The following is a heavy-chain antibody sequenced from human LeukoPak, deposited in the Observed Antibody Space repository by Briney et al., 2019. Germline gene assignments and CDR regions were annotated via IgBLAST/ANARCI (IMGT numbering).Heavy chain of an antibody. J-gene: IGHJ4*02. D-gene: IGHD2-15*01. CDR3: VTLLTPATRNPPNFDY. CDR1: GFTFSNYA. Sequence: QSGGSLRLSCAASGFTFSNYAMHWVRQPPGKGLEWMAVISYDGSKKDYADSVKGRFTISRDNSKNTLYLQMNSLRAEDTAVYYCVTLLTPATRNPPNFDYWGQGTLVTVSS. V-gene: IGHV3-30*04. CDR2: ISYDGSKK.